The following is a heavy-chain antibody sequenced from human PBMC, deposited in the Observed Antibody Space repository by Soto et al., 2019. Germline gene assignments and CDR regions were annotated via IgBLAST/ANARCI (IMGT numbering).Heavy chain of an antibody. J-gene: IGHJ5*02. V-gene: IGHV1-3*04. CDR3: ASDSTGWYRGWFDP. D-gene: IGHD6-19*01. Sequence: QVHLAQSGAEVQKPGASMNLSCKASGYTFTTFAMHWLRQAPGQRPEWMGWINTANGDTKYSQTLQGRITITRDTSARIVYMDLRSLTSEDTAVYFCASDSTGWYRGWFDPWGQGTLVTVSS. CDR1: GYTFTTFA. CDR2: INTANGDT.